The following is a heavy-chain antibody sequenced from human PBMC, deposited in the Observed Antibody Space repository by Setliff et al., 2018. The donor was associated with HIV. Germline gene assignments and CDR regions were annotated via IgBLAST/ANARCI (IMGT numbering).Heavy chain of an antibody. CDR3: ARGATLLPGYSDRWEYFYMDV. CDR2: IYTSGST. Sequence: PSETLSLTCSVSGGSINNDSYYWSWIRQPPGKGLEWIGYIYTSGSTNYNPSLKSRVTISVDTSKNQFSLRLNSVTAADTAVYYCARGATLLPGYSDRWEYFYMDVWGKGTTGTVSS. V-gene: IGHV4-61*01. CDR1: GGSINNDSYY. J-gene: IGHJ6*03. D-gene: IGHD5-12*01.